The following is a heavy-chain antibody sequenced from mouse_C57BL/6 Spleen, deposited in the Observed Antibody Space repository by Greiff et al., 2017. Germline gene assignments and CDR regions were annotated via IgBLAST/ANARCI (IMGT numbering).Heavy chain of an antibody. Sequence: EVKLMESGAELVKPGASVKLSCTASGFNIKDYYMHWVKQRTEQGLEWIGRIDPEDGETKYAPKFQGKATITADTSSNTAYLQLSSLTSEDTAVYYCARNPFMVTTRAMDYWGQGTSVTVSS. J-gene: IGHJ4*01. CDR1: GFNIKDYY. V-gene: IGHV14-2*01. CDR2: IDPEDGET. D-gene: IGHD2-2*01. CDR3: ARNPFMVTTRAMDY.